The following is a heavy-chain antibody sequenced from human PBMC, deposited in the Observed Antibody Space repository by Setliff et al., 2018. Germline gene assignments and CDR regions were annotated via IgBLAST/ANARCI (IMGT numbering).Heavy chain of an antibody. CDR1: GASVSSRSYY. CDR3: ARMSGFQYIDV. D-gene: IGHD3-3*01. V-gene: IGHV4-39*07. CDR2: MRYSGST. J-gene: IGHJ6*03. Sequence: SETLSLTCTVSGASVSSRSYYWGWIRQPPGKGLEWIGSMRYSGSTNYNPSLKSRVTISLDTSKNQFSLSLTSVTAEDTAVYYCARMSGFQYIDVWDKGTTVTVSS.